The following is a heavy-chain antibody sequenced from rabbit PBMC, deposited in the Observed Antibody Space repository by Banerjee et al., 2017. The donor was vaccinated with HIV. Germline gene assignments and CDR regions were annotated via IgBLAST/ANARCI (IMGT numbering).Heavy chain of an antibody. J-gene: IGHJ4*01. CDR3: ARDDYAGYAGDGGYFNF. Sequence: QEQLVESGGGLVQPGGSLKLSCKASGFSLSSYAMSWVRQAPGKGLEWIGYIDPVFGSTYYASWVNGRFTISSDNAQNTVDLQMNSLTAADTATYFCARDDYAGYAGDGGYFNFWGPGTLVTVS. CDR2: IDPVFGST. D-gene: IGHD4-2*01. CDR1: GFSLSSYA. V-gene: IGHV1S8*01.